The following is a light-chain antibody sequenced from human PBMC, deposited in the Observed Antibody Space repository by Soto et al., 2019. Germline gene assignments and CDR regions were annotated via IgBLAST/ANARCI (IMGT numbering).Light chain of an antibody. CDR3: LQKYFYPFT. Sequence: AIQVTQSPSTLSASVGERVTVTCRASQGIRNDLDWFQQKPGKAPKLLIYAASNLQSGVPARFSGSGSGTDFTLTISSLQPEDFATYYCLQKYFYPFTFGPGTKVDIK. J-gene: IGKJ3*01. V-gene: IGKV1-6*01. CDR1: QGIRND. CDR2: AAS.